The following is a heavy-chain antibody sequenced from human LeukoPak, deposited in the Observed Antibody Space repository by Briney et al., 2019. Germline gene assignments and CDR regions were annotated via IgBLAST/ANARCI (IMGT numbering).Heavy chain of an antibody. CDR2: IIPIFGTP. CDR3: AGLHGECDPDWYFDL. Sequence: GSSVKVSCKASGGTFNNHAISWVRQAPGQGLEWMGAIIPIFGTPNYAQNFQGRVTITADASTSTVYMERSSLRSEDTAVYYCAGLHGECDPDWYFDLWGRGTLVTVSS. V-gene: IGHV1-69*01. J-gene: IGHJ2*01. CDR1: GGTFNNHA. D-gene: IGHD4-17*01.